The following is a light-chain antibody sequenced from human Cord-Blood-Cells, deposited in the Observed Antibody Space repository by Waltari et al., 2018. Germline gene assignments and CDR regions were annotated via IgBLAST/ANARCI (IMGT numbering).Light chain of an antibody. V-gene: IGLV3-1*01. CDR2: QDS. CDR1: KLGAKY. J-gene: IGLJ3*02. CDR3: QAWDSSTWL. Sequence: SYELTQPPSVSVSPGQTASITCSGDKLGAKYACWYQQKPDQSPVLVIYQDSKRPSGTPGRFSASNAWNTATLTISGTQAMDEADYYCQAWDSSTWLFGGGTKLTVL.